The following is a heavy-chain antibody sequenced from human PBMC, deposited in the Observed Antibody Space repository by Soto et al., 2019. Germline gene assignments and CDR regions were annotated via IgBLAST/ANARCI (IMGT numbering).Heavy chain of an antibody. Sequence: PSETLSLTCTVSGGSISSSSYYWGWIRQPPGKGLEWIGYIYYSGSTNYNPSLKSRVTISVDTSKNQFSLNLTSLTAADTVFYYLARAKWYCEYWGQGTLVTVSS. J-gene: IGHJ4*02. D-gene: IGHD1-26*01. CDR3: ARAKWYCEY. V-gene: IGHV4-39*07. CDR1: GGSISSSSYY. CDR2: IYYSGST.